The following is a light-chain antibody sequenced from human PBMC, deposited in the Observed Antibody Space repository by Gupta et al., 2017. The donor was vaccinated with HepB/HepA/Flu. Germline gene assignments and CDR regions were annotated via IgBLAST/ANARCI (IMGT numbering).Light chain of an antibody. CDR3: GSDTTSSIVV. J-gene: IGLJ2*01. V-gene: IGLV2-14*03. CDR1: HSDIGAYNY. CDR2: DVT. Sequence: ALTQPASVSGSPGQSSTISCTGTHSDIGAYNYVSWYQQHPGKAPKLMIYDVTNRPAGVAHRLSGSKSGNTASLTISGLQEEDEADYYCGSDTTSSIVVFGGGTKLTVL.